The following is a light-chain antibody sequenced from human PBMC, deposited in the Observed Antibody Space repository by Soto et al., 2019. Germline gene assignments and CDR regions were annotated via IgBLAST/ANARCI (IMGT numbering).Light chain of an antibody. V-gene: IGLV2-23*02. J-gene: IGLJ3*02. CDR3: CSYAGSTTWV. Sequence: QSALTQPASVSGSPGQSITISCTGTSSDVGSYNLVSWYQQHPGKAPKLMIYEVTKRPSGVSNRFSASKSGNTASLTISGLRAEDEADYYCCSYAGSTTWVFGGGTKVTVL. CDR2: EVT. CDR1: SSDVGSYNL.